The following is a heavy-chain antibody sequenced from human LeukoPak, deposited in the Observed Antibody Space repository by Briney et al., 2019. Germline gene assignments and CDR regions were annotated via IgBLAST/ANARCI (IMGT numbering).Heavy chain of an antibody. J-gene: IGHJ5*02. D-gene: IGHD5-24*01. CDR2: FNPGDSET. CDR3: ARHGTGYNLA. CDR1: GHIFTNYW. V-gene: IGHV5-51*01. Sequence: GESLKISCKGSGHIFTNYWIAWVRQLPGKGLEWMGVFNPGDSETRYTPSFQGQVTISADKSISTAYLQWNSLKASDTATYYCARHGTGYNLAWGQGTLVTVSS.